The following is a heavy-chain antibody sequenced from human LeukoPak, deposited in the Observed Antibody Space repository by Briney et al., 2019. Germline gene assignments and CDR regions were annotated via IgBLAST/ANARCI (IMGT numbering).Heavy chain of an antibody. V-gene: IGHV3-7*01. CDR2: IKQDGNDK. Sequence: GGSLRLSCAASGFTFSSHWMNWVRQAPGKGLEWVAIIKQDGNDKYYVDSVKGRFTISRDNAKNSLHLQMNSLRAEDTAVYYCARGGGGNPYYFDYWGQGTLVTVSS. J-gene: IGHJ4*02. CDR3: ARGGGGNPYYFDY. D-gene: IGHD2-15*01. CDR1: GFTFSSHW.